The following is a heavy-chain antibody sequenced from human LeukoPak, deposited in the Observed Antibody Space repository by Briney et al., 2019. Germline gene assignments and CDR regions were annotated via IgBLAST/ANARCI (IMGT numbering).Heavy chain of an antibody. CDR2: IKNKDEGEKT. Sequence: PGGSLRLSCAVSGFSFTNVWKNWVRQAPGKGLEWVGRIKNKDEGEKTDYAAPVKGRFTISRDDSKATLFLQMNSLKMEDTAIYYCTTGIDYGGGYWGQGTLVSVSS. V-gene: IGHV3-15*07. CDR1: GFSFTNVW. D-gene: IGHD3-16*01. CDR3: TTGIDYGGGY. J-gene: IGHJ4*02.